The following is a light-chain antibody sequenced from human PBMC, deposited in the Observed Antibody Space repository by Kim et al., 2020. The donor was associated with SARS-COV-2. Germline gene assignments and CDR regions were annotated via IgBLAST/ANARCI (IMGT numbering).Light chain of an antibody. Sequence: QKVTVSGSGSSSNIGNNYVSWYQQLPGTAPKLLIYDNNKRPSGIPDRFSGSKSGTSATLGITGLQTGDEADYYCGTWDSSLSAGRVFGGGTKLTVL. CDR1: SSNIGNNY. CDR3: GTWDSSLSAGRV. V-gene: IGLV1-51*01. CDR2: DNN. J-gene: IGLJ3*02.